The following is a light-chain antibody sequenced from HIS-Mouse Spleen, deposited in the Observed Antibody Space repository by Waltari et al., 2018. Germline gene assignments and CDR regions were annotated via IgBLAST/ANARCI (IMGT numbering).Light chain of an antibody. CDR2: EDS. V-gene: IGLV3-10*01. CDR1: ALPKKY. Sequence: SYELTQPPSVSVSPGQTARITCPGDALPKKYAYWYQQKSGQAPGLVIYEDSKRPSGIPQGFSGSSSGTMATLTISGAQVEDEADYYCYSTDSRGNHRVFGGGTKLTVL. CDR3: YSTDSRGNHRV. J-gene: IGLJ2*01.